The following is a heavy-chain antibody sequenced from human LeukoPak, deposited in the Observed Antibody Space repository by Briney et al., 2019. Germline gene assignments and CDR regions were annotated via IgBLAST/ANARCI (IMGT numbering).Heavy chain of an antibody. J-gene: IGHJ4*02. CDR1: GDSVSSNSAA. Sequence: SQTLSVTCAISGDSVSSNSAAWNWIRQSPSRGLEWLGRTYYRSKWYNDYAVSVKSRITINPDTSKNQFSLQLNSVTPEDTAVYYCARGLRTYYDFWSGYYAFGYWGQGTLVTVSS. V-gene: IGHV6-1*01. CDR2: TYYRSKWYN. D-gene: IGHD3-3*01. CDR3: ARGLRTYYDFWSGYYAFGY.